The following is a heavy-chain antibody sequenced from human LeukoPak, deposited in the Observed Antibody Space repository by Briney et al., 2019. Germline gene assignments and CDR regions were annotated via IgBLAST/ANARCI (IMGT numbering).Heavy chain of an antibody. CDR1: GFTFTNYA. V-gene: IGHV3-23*01. D-gene: IGHD3-22*01. CDR3: ARTSGYYDTPDFDY. CDR2: ISGRGDYT. Sequence: GGSLRLSCAASGFTFTNYAMNWVRQAPGKGLHWVSTISGRGDYTYYADSVKGRFTISRDNSKNTLYLQMNSLRAEDTAVYYCARTSGYYDTPDFDYWGQGTLVTVSS. J-gene: IGHJ4*02.